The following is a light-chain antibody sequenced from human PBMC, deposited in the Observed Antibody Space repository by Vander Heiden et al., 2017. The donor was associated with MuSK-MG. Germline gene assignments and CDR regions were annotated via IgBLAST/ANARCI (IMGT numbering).Light chain of an antibody. V-gene: IGKV1-39*01. CDR3: QQSYDTPYT. CDR1: QYLRSY. J-gene: IGKJ2*01. Sequence: DIQKTQSPSSLSPSVGYTVPITCRAGQYLRSYLHWYQQKPGKAPKLLIFAASTLQSGVPSRFSAGGSGTDFSLTISSLQPDDFATYYCQQSYDTPYTFGQGTEMEIK. CDR2: AAS.